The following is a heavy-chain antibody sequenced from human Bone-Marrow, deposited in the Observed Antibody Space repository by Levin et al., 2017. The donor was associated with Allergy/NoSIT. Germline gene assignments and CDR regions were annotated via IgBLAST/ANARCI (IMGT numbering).Heavy chain of an antibody. D-gene: IGHD5-18*01. V-gene: IGHV3-11*01. CDR2: ISSSGSTI. CDR3: ASGYSYGLFDY. J-gene: IGHJ4*02. Sequence: GGSLRLSCAASGFTFSDYYTSWIRQAPGKGLEWVSYISSSGSTIYYADSVKGRFTISRDNAKNSLYLQMNSLRAEDTAVYYCASGYSYGLFDYWGQGTLVTVSS. CDR1: GFTFSDYY.